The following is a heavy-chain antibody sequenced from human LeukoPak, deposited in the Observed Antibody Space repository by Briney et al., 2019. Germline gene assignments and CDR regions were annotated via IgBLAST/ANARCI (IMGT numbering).Heavy chain of an antibody. V-gene: IGHV1-46*01. J-gene: IGHJ4*02. D-gene: IGHD2/OR15-2a*01. CDR3: ARHKEVGDYYYFDY. Sequence: ASVKVSCNASGYIFTSYYMHWVRQAPGQGLEWMGIINPSGGSTSYTQKFQGRVTMTRDTSTTTVYMELSSLRSQDTAVYYCARHKEVGDYYYFDYWGQGTLVTVSS. CDR2: INPSGGST. CDR1: GYIFTSYY.